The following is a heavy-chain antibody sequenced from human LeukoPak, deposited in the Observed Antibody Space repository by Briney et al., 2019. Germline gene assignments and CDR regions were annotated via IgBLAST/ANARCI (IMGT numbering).Heavy chain of an antibody. V-gene: IGHV3-43D*03. CDR3: AKDSGENSGRYPLEYYFDY. J-gene: IGHJ4*02. CDR1: GSTFDDFA. CDR2: ISWDGGTT. D-gene: IGHD1-26*01. Sequence: GGSLRLSCAASGSTFDDFAMHWVRQAPGKGLEWVSLISWDGGTTYYADSVKGRSTISRDNSKNSLYPQMNSLRAEDTALYYCAKDSGENSGRYPLEYYFDYWGQGTLVTVSS.